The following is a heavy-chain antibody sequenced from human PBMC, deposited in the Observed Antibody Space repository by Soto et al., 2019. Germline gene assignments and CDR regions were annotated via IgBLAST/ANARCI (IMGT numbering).Heavy chain of an antibody. J-gene: IGHJ6*02. CDR2: IIDSGGST. Sequence: GGSLRLSCAASGFTFSSCAMVWVLQAPGKGLEWVSDIIDSGGSTYYAASVKGRFTISRDNSKSTLYLQMNSLRAEDTALYYCARGRSYYYYYGVDVWGQGTTVTGSS. CDR1: GFTFSSCA. CDR3: ARGRSYYYYYGVDV. V-gene: IGHV3-23*01.